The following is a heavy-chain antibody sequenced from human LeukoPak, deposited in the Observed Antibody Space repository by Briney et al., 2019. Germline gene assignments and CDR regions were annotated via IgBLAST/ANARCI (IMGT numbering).Heavy chain of an antibody. CDR3: ARLSGYDYFDY. CDR2: MSGSGGST. J-gene: IGHJ4*02. V-gene: IGHV3-23*01. Sequence: GGSLRLSCAASGFTFSEYAMSWVRQAPGKGLEWVSVMSGSGGSTNYADSVKGRFTISRDNSKNTLYMQLNSLRAEDTALYYCARLSGYDYFDYWGQGTLVTVSS. D-gene: IGHD5-12*01. CDR1: GFTFSEYA.